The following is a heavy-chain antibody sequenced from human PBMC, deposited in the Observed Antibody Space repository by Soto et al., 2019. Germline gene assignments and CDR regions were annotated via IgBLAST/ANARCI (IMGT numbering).Heavy chain of an antibody. Sequence: CLSLSCVSAVFTYSSYDMSWVRQAPGKGLEWVSAISGSGGSTYYADSVKGRFTISRDNSKNTLYLQMNSLRAEDTAVYYCAKSPYYDRALGDGENWFDPWGQGTLVTVSS. CDR2: ISGSGGST. CDR3: AKSPYYDRALGDGENWFDP. V-gene: IGHV3-23*01. J-gene: IGHJ5*02. D-gene: IGHD3-22*01. CDR1: VFTYSSYD.